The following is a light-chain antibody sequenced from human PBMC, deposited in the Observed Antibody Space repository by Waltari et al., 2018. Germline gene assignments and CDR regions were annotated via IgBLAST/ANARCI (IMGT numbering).Light chain of an antibody. J-gene: IGLJ3*02. CDR3: AAWDDGLNGVV. Sequence: QSVVTQPPSAPGTPGQRVTISCSGSSSNLGSHSVNWYQQLPGTAPKLPIYSHKQWPSEFPDRFPGSESGTAASVAIGGLQSGDGADYGCAAWDDGLNGVVCGGGTKLTVL. CDR2: SHK. V-gene: IGLV1-44*01. CDR1: SSNLGSHS.